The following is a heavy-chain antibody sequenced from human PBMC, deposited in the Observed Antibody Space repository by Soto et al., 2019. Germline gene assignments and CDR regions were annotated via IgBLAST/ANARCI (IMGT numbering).Heavy chain of an antibody. D-gene: IGHD3-3*02. CDR1: GYSITNGYY. CDR2: IYHSGNT. Sequence: SETLSLTCAVSGYSITNGYYWGWIRQPPGKGPEWIGSIYHSGNTYYNPSLKSRVTLSIDTSTHQFSLKLRSVTAADTAMSYCARVKLAGRGSFHDWGQGTLVTVSS. J-gene: IGHJ4*02. CDR3: ARVKLAGRGSFHD. V-gene: IGHV4-38-2*01.